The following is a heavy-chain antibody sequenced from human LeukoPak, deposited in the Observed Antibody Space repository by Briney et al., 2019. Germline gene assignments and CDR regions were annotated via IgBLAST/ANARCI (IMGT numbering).Heavy chain of an antibody. CDR3: AIYYDSSGYYLDY. CDR2: IYPGDSDT. J-gene: IGHJ4*02. CDR1: GYSFTSYW. D-gene: IGHD3-22*01. Sequence: GESLKTSCKGSGYSFTSYWIGWVRQMPGKGLEWMGIIYPGDSDTRYSPSFQGQVTISAAKSISTAYLQWSSLEASDTAMYYCAIYYDSSGYYLDYWGQGTLVTVSS. V-gene: IGHV5-51*01.